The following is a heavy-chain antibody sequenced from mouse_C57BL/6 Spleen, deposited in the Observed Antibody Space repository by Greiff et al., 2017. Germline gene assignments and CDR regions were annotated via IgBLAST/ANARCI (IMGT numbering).Heavy chain of an antibody. CDR2: ISSGGSYT. CDR1: GFTFSSYG. V-gene: IGHV5-6*02. Sequence: DVKLVESGGDLVKPGGSLKLSCAASGFTFSSYGMSWVRQTPDKRLEWVATISSGGSYTYYPDSVKGRFTISRDNAKNTLYLQMSSLKSEDTAMYYCARLYDDDDEAMFADWGQGTLVTVSA. D-gene: IGHD2-4*01. J-gene: IGHJ3*01. CDR3: ARLYDDDDEAMFAD.